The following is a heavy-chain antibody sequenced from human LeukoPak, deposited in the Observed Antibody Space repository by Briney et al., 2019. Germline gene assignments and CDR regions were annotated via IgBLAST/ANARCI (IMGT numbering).Heavy chain of an antibody. CDR1: VCTFSIYA. CDR3: ARDSGLGVYFDF. J-gene: IGHJ4*02. V-gene: IGHV1-69*04. Sequence: SVTVSFKSAVCTFSIYAISWVRQAPAQGLEWMGRIVPILGIANDAQKFQGRVTITVDKPQRTGHMELSRLKYEGAAVYFCARDSGLGVYFDFWGQGTLVTVSS. D-gene: IGHD3-16*01. CDR2: IVPILGIA.